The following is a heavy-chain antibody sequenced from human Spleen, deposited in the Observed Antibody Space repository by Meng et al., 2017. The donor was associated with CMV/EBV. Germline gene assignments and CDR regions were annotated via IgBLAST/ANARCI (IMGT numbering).Heavy chain of an antibody. CDR3: ARDSPGGYGYFDS. J-gene: IGHJ4*02. CDR2: INHRGST. V-gene: IGHV4-34*01. Sequence: QVQVQQWGAGLLNPSETLSLTCAVYGGSFSGYFWSWIRQPPGKGLEWIGEINHRGSTNYNPSLKSRVTISVDTSKNQFSLKLSSVTAADTAVYYCARDSPGGYGYFDSWGQGTLVTVSS. D-gene: IGHD5-12*01. CDR1: GGSFSGYF.